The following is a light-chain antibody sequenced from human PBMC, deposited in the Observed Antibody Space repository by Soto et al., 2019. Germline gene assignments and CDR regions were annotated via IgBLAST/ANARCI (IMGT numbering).Light chain of an antibody. V-gene: IGLV2-8*01. J-gene: IGLJ2*01. Sequence: QSALTQPPSASGSPGQSVTISCTGTSRDVGGYNYVSWYQQHPGKAPKLMIYEVNKRPSGVPDRFSGSKSGNTASLTVSGLQADEEADYYCSSDAGNVVFGGGTKLTVL. CDR2: EVN. CDR1: SRDVGGYNY. CDR3: SSDAGNVV.